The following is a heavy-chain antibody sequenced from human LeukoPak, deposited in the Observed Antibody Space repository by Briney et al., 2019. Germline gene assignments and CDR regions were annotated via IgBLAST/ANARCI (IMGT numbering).Heavy chain of an antibody. D-gene: IGHD3-10*02. J-gene: IGHJ3*02. CDR1: GASISSNNDY. CDR2: FSYSGNT. CDR3: ARQSPLHYYDRAILAAFDI. V-gene: IGHV4-39*01. Sequence: SETLSLTCTVSGASISSNNDYWGWIRQPPGKGLEWVGSFSYSGNTDYNPSLKSRVTISVDTSKNQFSLKLTSVTAADTAVYYCARQSPLHYYDRAILAAFDIWGQGTMVAVSS.